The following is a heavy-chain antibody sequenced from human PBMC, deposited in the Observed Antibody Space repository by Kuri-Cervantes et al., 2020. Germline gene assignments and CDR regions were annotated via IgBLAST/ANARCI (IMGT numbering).Heavy chain of an antibody. CDR3: AKDFPRPKDGRYYYGMDV. CDR2: IKQDGSEK. J-gene: IGHJ6*02. Sequence: LSLSCAASGFTFSSYWMSWVRQAPGKGLEWVANIKQDGSEKYYVDSVKGRFTISRDNAKNSLYLQMNSLRAEDTAVYYCAKDFPRPKDGRYYYGMDVWGQGTTVTVSS. CDR1: GFTFSSYW. V-gene: IGHV3-7*01.